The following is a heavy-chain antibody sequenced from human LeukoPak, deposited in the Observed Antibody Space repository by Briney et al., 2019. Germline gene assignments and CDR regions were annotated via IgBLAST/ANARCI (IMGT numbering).Heavy chain of an antibody. Sequence: GGSLRLSCSASGFTFSVYAIHWVRQAPGKGLEYVSIIISNGGNKYYADSVKGRFTISRDNSKNKVSLQMSSLRAEDTSLYYCVKDGLAFCGGDCYSYFDYWGQGTLVTVSS. D-gene: IGHD2-21*02. J-gene: IGHJ4*02. CDR1: GFTFSVYA. V-gene: IGHV3-64D*06. CDR3: VKDGLAFCGGDCYSYFDY. CDR2: IISNGGNK.